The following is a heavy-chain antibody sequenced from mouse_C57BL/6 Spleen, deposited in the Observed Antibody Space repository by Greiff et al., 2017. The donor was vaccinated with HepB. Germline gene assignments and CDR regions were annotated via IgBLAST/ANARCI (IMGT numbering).Heavy chain of an antibody. Sequence: QVQLQHSGAELVKPGASVKISCKASGYAFSSYWMNWVKQRPGKGLEWIGQIYPGDGDTNYNGKFKGKATLTADKSSSTAYMQLSSLTSEDSAVYFCARGKPGFHYFDYWGQGTTLTVSS. CDR3: ARGKPGFHYFDY. V-gene: IGHV1-80*01. CDR2: IYPGDGDT. CDR1: GYAFSSYW. D-gene: IGHD4-1*01. J-gene: IGHJ2*01.